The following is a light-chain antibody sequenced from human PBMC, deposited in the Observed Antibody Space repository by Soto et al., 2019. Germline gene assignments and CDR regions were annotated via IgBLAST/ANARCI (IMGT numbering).Light chain of an antibody. CDR2: EVS. CDR1: SSDVGFYNY. J-gene: IGLJ2*01. V-gene: IGLV2-14*01. Sequence: QSALTQPASVSGSPGQSITISCIGTSSDVGFYNYVSWYQHHPGKAPKLMIYEVSNRPSGVSNRFSGSKSGNTASLTISGLQAEDEADYYCSSYTTSITLVVFGGGTKLTVL. CDR3: SSYTTSITLVV.